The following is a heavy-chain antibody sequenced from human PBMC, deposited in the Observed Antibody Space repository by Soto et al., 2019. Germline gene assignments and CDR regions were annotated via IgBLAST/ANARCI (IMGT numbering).Heavy chain of an antibody. Sequence: GGSLRLSCEASGFTFINYAMSWVRQSPGKGLEWVSSSSDTGGDSYYADSMDGRFTVSRDNSKNTLYLQINSLRAEDTAMYYCVAVFYRSATMPCLVHWGQGALVTVSS. CDR1: GFTFINYA. J-gene: IGHJ4*02. CDR3: VAVFYRSATMPCLVH. CDR2: SSDTGGDS. V-gene: IGHV3-23*01. D-gene: IGHD6-19*01.